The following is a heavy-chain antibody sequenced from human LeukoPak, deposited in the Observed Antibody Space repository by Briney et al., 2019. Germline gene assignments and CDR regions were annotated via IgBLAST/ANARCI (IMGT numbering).Heavy chain of an antibody. CDR2: INPSGDT. V-gene: IGHV1-2*02. D-gene: IGHD3-10*01. Sequence: ASVKVSCKASGYTFTSHYMHWVRQAPGQGLEWMGIINPSGDTRSAQKFQGRVTMTRDTSISTAYMELSSLRYDDTAVYYCATNILVRDIINWFDPWGQGTLVTVSS. CDR1: GYTFTSHY. J-gene: IGHJ5*02. CDR3: ATNILVRDIINWFDP.